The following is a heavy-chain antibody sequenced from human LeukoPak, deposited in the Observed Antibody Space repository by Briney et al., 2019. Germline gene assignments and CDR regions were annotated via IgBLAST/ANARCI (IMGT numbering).Heavy chain of an antibody. CDR1: GFTFSSYG. D-gene: IGHD5-24*01. CDR2: IRCDGSNK. J-gene: IGHJ3*02. CDR3: AREVQMATNFDAFDI. Sequence: PGGSLRLSCAASGFTFSSYGMHWVRQAPGKGLEWVSFIRCDGSNKYYADSVKGRFTISRDNAKNSLYLQMNSLRAEDTAVYYCAREVQMATNFDAFDIWGQGTMVTVSS. V-gene: IGHV3-30*02.